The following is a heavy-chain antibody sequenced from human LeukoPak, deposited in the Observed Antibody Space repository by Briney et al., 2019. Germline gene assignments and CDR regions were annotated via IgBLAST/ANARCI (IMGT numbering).Heavy chain of an antibody. CDR1: GFTFSSYA. Sequence: PGRSLRLSCAASGFTFSSYAMHWVRQAPGKGLEWVAVISYDGSNKYYADSVKGRFTISRDNSKNTLYLQMNSLRDEDTAVYYCARDLVPTAMAELFDYWGQGTLVTVSS. V-gene: IGHV3-30-3*01. CDR3: ARDLVPTAMAELFDY. J-gene: IGHJ4*02. D-gene: IGHD5-18*01. CDR2: ISYDGSNK.